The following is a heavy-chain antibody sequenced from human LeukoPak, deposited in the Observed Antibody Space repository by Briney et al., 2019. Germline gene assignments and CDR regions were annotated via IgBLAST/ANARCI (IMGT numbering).Heavy chain of an antibody. CDR3: AKRWLVTGDWYFDL. CDR2: IRGSGGST. Sequence: GGSLRLSCAASGFTFSSYGMSWVRQAPGKGLEWVSAIRGSGGSTYYADSVKGRFTISRDNSKNTLYLQMNSLRAEDTAVYYCAKRWLVTGDWYFDLWGRGTLVTVSS. V-gene: IGHV3-23*01. CDR1: GFTFSSYG. D-gene: IGHD6-19*01. J-gene: IGHJ2*01.